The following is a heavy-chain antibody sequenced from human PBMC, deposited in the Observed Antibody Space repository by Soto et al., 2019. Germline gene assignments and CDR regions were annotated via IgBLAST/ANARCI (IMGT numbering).Heavy chain of an antibody. CDR3: ARSAPMDAGDKYYYDF. D-gene: IGHD3-16*01. Sequence: ASVKVSCKASGGTFSTFGISWVRQAPGQGLEWMGGIIPFFGTAKYSQKFEDRISITADESTNTVYMDLRSLTSEDTAIYYCARSAPMDAGDKYYYDFWGQGALVTVS. CDR1: GGTFSTFG. CDR2: IIPFFGTA. V-gene: IGHV1-69*13. J-gene: IGHJ4*02.